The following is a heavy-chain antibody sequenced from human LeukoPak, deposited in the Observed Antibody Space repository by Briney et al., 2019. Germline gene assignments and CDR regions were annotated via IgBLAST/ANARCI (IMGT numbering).Heavy chain of an antibody. CDR2: IYSGGST. V-gene: IGHV3-66*01. CDR1: GFTFSSYA. J-gene: IGHJ6*03. D-gene: IGHD2-21*02. CDR3: ARGTTALMDV. Sequence: PGGSLRLSCAASGFTFSSYAMSWVRQAPGKGLEWVSIIYSGGSTFYADSVKGRFTISRDNAKNTLYLQMNSLRAEDTAVYYCARGTTALMDVWGKGTTVTVSS.